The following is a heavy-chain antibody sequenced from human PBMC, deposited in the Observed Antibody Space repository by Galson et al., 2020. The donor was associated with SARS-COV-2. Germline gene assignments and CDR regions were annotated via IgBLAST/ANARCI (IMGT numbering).Heavy chain of an antibody. CDR1: GFTFTSSA. Sequence: SVKVSCKASGFTFTSSAMQWVRQARGQRIEWIGWIVVGSGNTNYAQKFQERVTITRDMSTSTAYMELSSLRSEDTAVYYCAAPYCSSTSCSDAFDIWGQGTMVTVSS. CDR3: AAPYCSSTSCSDAFDI. J-gene: IGHJ3*02. CDR2: IVVGSGNT. D-gene: IGHD2-2*01. V-gene: IGHV1-58*02.